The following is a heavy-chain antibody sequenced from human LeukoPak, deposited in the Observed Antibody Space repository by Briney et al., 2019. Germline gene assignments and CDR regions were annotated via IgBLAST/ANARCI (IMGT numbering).Heavy chain of an antibody. CDR1: GYTFSSYH. D-gene: IGHD3-22*01. Sequence: ASVKVSCKASGYTFSSYHIHWVRQAPGQGLEWMGRINPSFNPGVDVTSYAQKFQGRVTMTRDTSTSTVYMELSSLRSEDTAVYYCARDMDYYDSSGPHAFDIWGQGTMVTVSS. J-gene: IGHJ3*02. CDR2: INPSFNPGVDVT. CDR3: ARDMDYYDSSGPHAFDI. V-gene: IGHV1-46*01.